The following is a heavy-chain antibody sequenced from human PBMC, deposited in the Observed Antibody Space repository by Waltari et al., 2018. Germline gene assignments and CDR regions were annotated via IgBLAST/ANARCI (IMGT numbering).Heavy chain of an antibody. CDR1: GFTFRDYR. CDR3: ARDSFCAYTPLSY. CDR2: IRSSGYHI. J-gene: IGHJ4*01. V-gene: IGHV3-21*05. D-gene: IGHD2-21*01. Sequence: EVQLVESGGGLVQPGGSLRLSCVDSGFTFRDYRRNWVRQAPGKGPEVFLFIRSSGYHINAADLLNGRFTISIYNAKNSLYLPLYSLRAEDTAVYYCARDSFCAYTPLSYWVHVTLFTVSS.